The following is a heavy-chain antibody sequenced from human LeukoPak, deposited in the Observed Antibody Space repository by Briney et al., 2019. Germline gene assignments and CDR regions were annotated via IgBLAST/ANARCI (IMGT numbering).Heavy chain of an antibody. CDR3: ARDGTAAGLYFDL. J-gene: IGHJ4*01. CDR2: IRQDGSEK. CDR1: GFTFTDYW. V-gene: IGHV3-7*01. D-gene: IGHD6-13*01. Sequence: GGSLRLSCEVSGFTFTDYWMNWVRQAPGKGPEWVASIRQDGSEKTYVDSVKGRFTISRDNTKNSLSLRLNGLRAEDTAVYYCARDGTAAGLYFDLWGQGTLVTVSS.